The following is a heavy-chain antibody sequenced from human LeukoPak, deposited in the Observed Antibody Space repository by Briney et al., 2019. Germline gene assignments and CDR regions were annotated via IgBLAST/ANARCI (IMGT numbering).Heavy chain of an antibody. D-gene: IGHD1-26*01. CDR2: ICGSGNST. Sequence: AGGSLRLSCAASGFTFINYAMTWVRQAPGKGLEWVSAICGSGNSTYYPDSVKGRFSISRDNSKNTLYLQISSLRAEDTAVYYCAKTLVGATSGPDYYFVSWGQGTLVTVSS. CDR3: AKTLVGATSGPDYYFVS. V-gene: IGHV3-23*01. J-gene: IGHJ4*02. CDR1: GFTFINYA.